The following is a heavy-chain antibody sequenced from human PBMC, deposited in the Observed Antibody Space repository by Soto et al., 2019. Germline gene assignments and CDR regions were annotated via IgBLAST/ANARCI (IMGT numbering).Heavy chain of an antibody. CDR3: ARGTSGYDYGLFDF. CDR1: GSTFTKYG. D-gene: IGHD5-12*01. CDR2: ISADNDNT. Sequence: VQLVQSGGEVRKPGASVTVSCRASGSTFTKYGISWVRQAPGQGLEWMGWISADNDNTNYAQNLQGRVTMTTDTSTSTAYMQLRSLRSDDTAVYFCARGTSGYDYGLFDFWGQGTLVTVSS. V-gene: IGHV1-18*01. J-gene: IGHJ4*02.